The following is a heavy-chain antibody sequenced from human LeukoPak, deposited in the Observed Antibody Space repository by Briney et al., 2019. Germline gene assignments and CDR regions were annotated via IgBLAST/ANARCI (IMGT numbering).Heavy chain of an antibody. CDR3: ARDRPNSYYYDSSGYLDY. CDR1: GGTFSSYA. CDR2: IIPILGIA. V-gene: IGHV1-69*04. Sequence: SVKVSCKASGGTFSSYAISWVRQAPGQGLEWMGRIIPILGIANYAQKFQGRVTMTTDTSTSTAYMELRSLRSDDTAVYYCARDRPNSYYYDSSGYLDYWGQGTLVTVSS. D-gene: IGHD3-22*01. J-gene: IGHJ4*02.